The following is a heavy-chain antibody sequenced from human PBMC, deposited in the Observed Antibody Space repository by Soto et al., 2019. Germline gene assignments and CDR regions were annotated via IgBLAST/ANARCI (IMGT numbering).Heavy chain of an antibody. D-gene: IGHD1-26*01. CDR1: GYTFTGYY. CDR2: INPNSGGT. V-gene: IGHV1-2*02. CDR3: ARVIVGATTGDAFDI. J-gene: IGHJ3*02. Sequence: ASVKVSCKASGYTFTGYYMHWVRQAPGQGLEWMGWINPNSGGTNYAQKFQGRVTMTRDTSISTAYMELSRLRSDDTAVYYCARVIVGATTGDAFDIWGQGTMVTV.